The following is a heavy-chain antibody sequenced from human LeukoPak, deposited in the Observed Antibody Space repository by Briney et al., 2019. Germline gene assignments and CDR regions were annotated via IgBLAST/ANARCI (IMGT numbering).Heavy chain of an antibody. D-gene: IGHD2-8*02. J-gene: IGHJ4*02. CDR3: ATYRQVLLPFES. V-gene: IGHV3-23*01. CDR2: IFPSGGEI. Sequence: GGSLTLSCAASGFTFSSYWMNWVRQPPGKGLEWVSSIFPSGGEIHYADSVRGRFTISRDNSKSTLSLQMNSLRAEDTAIYYCATYRQVLLPFESWGQGTLVTVSS. CDR1: GFTFSSYW.